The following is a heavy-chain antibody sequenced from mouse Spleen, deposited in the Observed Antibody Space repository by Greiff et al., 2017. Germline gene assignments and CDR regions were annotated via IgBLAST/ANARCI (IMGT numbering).Heavy chain of an antibody. D-gene: IGHD6-5*01. J-gene: IGHJ4*01. Sequence: QVQLQQSGPELVRPGVSVKISCKGSSYTFTDYAMHWVKQSHAKSLEWIGVISTYYGNTNYNQKFKGKATMTVDKSSSTAYMELARLTSEDSAVYYCAREGLSYYAMDYWGQGTSVTVSS. CDR2: ISTYYGNT. CDR3: AREGLSYYAMDY. V-gene: IGHV1-67*01. CDR1: SYTFTDYA.